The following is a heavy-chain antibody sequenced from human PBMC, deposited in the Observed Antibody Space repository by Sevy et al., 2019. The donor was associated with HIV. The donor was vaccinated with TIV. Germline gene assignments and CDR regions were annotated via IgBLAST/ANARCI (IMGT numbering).Heavy chain of an antibody. CDR2: ISHTGST. Sequence: SETLSLTCAVSGGSISSAGYSWNWIRQPPGKGLEWIGYISHTGSTSYNPSLKSRVSISVDKSNNQFSLKVTSVIAADTAVYYCARVSGDYDSGSYYSSYYYYGMDVWGQGTTVTVSS. CDR1: GGSISSAGYS. CDR3: ARVSGDYDSGSYYSSYYYYGMDV. V-gene: IGHV4-30-2*01. J-gene: IGHJ6*02. D-gene: IGHD3-10*01.